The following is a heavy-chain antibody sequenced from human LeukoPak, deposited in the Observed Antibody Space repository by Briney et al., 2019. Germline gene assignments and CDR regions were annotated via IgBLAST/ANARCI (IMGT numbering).Heavy chain of an antibody. CDR2: ISSSSSYT. CDR1: GFTFSSYA. V-gene: IGHV3-11*06. D-gene: IGHD5-12*01. CDR3: AREGAGALLRRGLDY. J-gene: IGHJ4*02. Sequence: GGSLRLSCAASGFTFSSYAMSWIRQAQGQGLERVSYISSSSSYTSYADSVKGRFTISRDNAKNSLYLQMNSLRAEDTAVYYCAREGAGALLRRGLDYWGQGTLVTVSS.